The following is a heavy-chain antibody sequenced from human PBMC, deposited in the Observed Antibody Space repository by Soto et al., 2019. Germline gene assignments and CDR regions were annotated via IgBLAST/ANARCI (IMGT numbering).Heavy chain of an antibody. D-gene: IGHD6-13*01. CDR3: ARERDGSSWSSAESLQY. CDR2: ISTYNANT. V-gene: IGHV1-18*01. J-gene: IGHJ1*01. Sequence: ASVKVSCKASGYIFSNYGISWVRQAPGQGLEWMGWISTYNANTYYAQKFQGRVTMTTDTSTSTAYMELRSLRSDDTAVFYCARERDGSSWSSAESLQYWGQGTLVTVSS. CDR1: GYIFSNYG.